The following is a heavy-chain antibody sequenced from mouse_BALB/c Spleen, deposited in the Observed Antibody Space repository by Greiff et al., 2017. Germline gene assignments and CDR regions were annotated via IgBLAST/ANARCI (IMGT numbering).Heavy chain of an antibody. CDR1: GFTFNTYA. CDR3: VREDYDDGAWFAY. CDR2: IRSKSNNYAT. V-gene: IGHV10-1*02. D-gene: IGHD2-4*01. Sequence: EVHLVESGGGLVQPKGSLKLSCAASGFTFNTYAMNWVRQAPGKGLEWVARIRSKSNNYATYYADSVKDRFTISRDDSQSMLYLQMNNLKTEDTAMYYCVREDYDDGAWFAYWGQGTLVTVSA. J-gene: IGHJ3*01.